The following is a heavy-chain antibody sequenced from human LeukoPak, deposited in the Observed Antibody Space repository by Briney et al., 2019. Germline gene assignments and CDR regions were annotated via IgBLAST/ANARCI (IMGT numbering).Heavy chain of an antibody. V-gene: IGHV1-8*01. J-gene: IGHJ6*02. D-gene: IGHD3-3*01. CDR1: GYTFTSYD. CDR3: ASMKRITIFGVVISRYYYYGMDV. Sequence: ASVTVSCKASGYTFTSYDINWVRQATGQGLEWMGWMNPNSGNTGYAQKFQGRVTMTRNTSISTAYTELSSLRSEDTAVYYCASMKRITIFGVVISRYYYYGMDVWGQGTTVTVSS. CDR2: MNPNSGNT.